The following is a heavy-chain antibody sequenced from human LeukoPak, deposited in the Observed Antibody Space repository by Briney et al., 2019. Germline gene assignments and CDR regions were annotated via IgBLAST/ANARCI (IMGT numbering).Heavy chain of an antibody. V-gene: IGHV3-74*01. Sequence: GSLRLSCAASGFTSSSYWMHWVRQAPGKGLVWVSRINSDGSSTSYADSVKGRFTISRDNAKNTLYLQMNSLRAEDTAAYYCARGYCSSTSCYKGPVYWGQGTLVTVSS. CDR3: ARGYCSSTSCYKGPVY. CDR2: INSDGSST. CDR1: GFTSSSYW. D-gene: IGHD2-2*02. J-gene: IGHJ4*02.